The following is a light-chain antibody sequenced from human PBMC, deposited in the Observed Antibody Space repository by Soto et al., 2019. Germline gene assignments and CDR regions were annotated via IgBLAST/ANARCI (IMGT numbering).Light chain of an antibody. CDR2: AAS. V-gene: IGKV1D-16*01. CDR3: QQYNSYTGLT. Sequence: DIQMTQSPSSVSASVGDRVTITCRASQDIATWVAWYQQKPGKAPKLLIYAASSLQSGVPSRFSGSGSGTDFTLTISSLQPDDFATYYCQQYNSYTGLTFGGGTKVDIK. J-gene: IGKJ4*01. CDR1: QDIATW.